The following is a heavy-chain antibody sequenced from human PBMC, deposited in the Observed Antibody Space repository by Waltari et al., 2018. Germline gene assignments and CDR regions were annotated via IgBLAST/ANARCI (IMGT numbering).Heavy chain of an antibody. D-gene: IGHD3-16*02. Sequence: QVQLQESGPGLVKPSQTLSLTCTVSGGSISSGSYYWSWIRKPAGKGLEWIGYIYTSGSTTYNPSLKSRVTISVDTSKNQFSLKLSSVTAADTAVYYCARMITFGGVIVIGGVGAFDIWGQGTMVTVSS. V-gene: IGHV4-61*09. J-gene: IGHJ3*02. CDR3: ARMITFGGVIVIGGVGAFDI. CDR1: GGSISSGSYY. CDR2: IYTSGST.